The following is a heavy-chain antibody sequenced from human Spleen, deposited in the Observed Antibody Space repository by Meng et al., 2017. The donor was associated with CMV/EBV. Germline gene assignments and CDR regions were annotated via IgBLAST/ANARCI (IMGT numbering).Heavy chain of an antibody. V-gene: IGHV4-39*01. J-gene: IGHJ4*02. CDR1: GGSISSSSYY. CDR3: ARHRRDGFDY. D-gene: IGHD5-24*01. Sequence: CTVSGGSISSSSYYWGWIRQPPGKGLEWIGSTYYSGGTYYNPSLKSRLTISVDTPKNQFSLKLSSVTAADTAVYYCARHRRDGFDYWGQGTLVTVSS. CDR2: TYYSGGT.